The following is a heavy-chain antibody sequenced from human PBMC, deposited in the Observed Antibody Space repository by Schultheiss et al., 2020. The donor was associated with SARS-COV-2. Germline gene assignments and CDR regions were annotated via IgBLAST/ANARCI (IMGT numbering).Heavy chain of an antibody. D-gene: IGHD4-17*01. J-gene: IGHJ6*02. Sequence: SETLSLTCTVSGGSISSYYWSWIRQHPGKGLEWIGYIYYSGSTYYNPSLKSRVTISVDTSKNQFSLKLSSVTAADTAVYYCARVPGGDYGPYYYNMDVWGQGTTVTVSS. V-gene: IGHV4-59*01. CDR1: GGSISSYY. CDR3: ARVPGGDYGPYYYNMDV. CDR2: IYYSGST.